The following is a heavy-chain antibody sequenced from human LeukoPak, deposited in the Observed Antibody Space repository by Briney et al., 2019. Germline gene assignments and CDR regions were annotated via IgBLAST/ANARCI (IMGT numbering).Heavy chain of an antibody. CDR2: INHSGSI. J-gene: IGHJ4*02. V-gene: IGHV4-34*01. CDR1: GASFNTYF. D-gene: IGHD6-13*01. CDR3: ARDAIASADEWGY. Sequence: ASETLSLTCAVSGASFNTYFWSWIRHSPGKGLEWGGEINHSGSINYNPSLTSRVTISVDTSKNQFSLKLSSVTAADTAVYYCARDAIASADEWGYWGQGTLVTVSS.